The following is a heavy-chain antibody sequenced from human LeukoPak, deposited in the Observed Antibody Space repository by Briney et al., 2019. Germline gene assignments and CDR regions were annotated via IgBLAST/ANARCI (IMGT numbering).Heavy chain of an antibody. CDR1: GGSFSGYY. J-gene: IGHJ4*02. V-gene: IGHV4-34*01. D-gene: IGHD4-17*01. CDR2: INHGGST. Sequence: SETLSLTCAVYGGSFSGYYWSWIRQPPGKGLEWIGEINHGGSTNYNPSLKSRVTISVDTSKNQFSLKLTSVTAADTAVYYCARGSFGYGDHQIFDYWGQGTLVTVSS. CDR3: ARGSFGYGDHQIFDY.